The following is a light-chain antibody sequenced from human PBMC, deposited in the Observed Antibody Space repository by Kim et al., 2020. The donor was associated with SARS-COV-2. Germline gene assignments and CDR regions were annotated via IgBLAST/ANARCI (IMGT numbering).Light chain of an antibody. CDR2: DAS. CDR1: QSVSSS. Sequence: EIVLTQSPATLSLSPGGRATLSCRASQSVSSSLAWYQHKPGQAPRLLIYDASNRATGIPARFSGSGSGTDFTLTISSVEPDDFAVYYCQHRNKWPPMYTFGQGTKLEIK. V-gene: IGKV3-11*01. CDR3: QHRNKWPPMYT. J-gene: IGKJ2*01.